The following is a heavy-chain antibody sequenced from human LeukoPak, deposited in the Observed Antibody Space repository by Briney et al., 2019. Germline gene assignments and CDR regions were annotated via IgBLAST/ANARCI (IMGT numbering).Heavy chain of an antibody. J-gene: IGHJ4*02. CDR1: HHTLNTYG. D-gene: IGHD1-26*01. Sequence: ASVRVSCKASHHTLNTYGISWVRQAPGHGLEWLGWINSKETQTNRAQKFQGRVTMTTDTSTTTAFLDLGSLRSDDTAVYFCARGWELHDWGQGTLVTVSS. CDR3: ARGWELHD. V-gene: IGHV1-18*01. CDR2: INSKETQT.